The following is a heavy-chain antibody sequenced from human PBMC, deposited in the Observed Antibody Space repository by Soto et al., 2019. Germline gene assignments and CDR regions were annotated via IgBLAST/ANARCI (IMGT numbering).Heavy chain of an antibody. V-gene: IGHV3-33*01. CDR3: ARDDHDSSGYAGY. CDR1: GFTFSSYG. CDR2: IWYDGSNK. J-gene: IGHJ4*02. Sequence: GGSLRLSCAASGFTFSSYGMHWVRQAPGKGLEWVAVIWYDGSNKYYEDSVKGRFTISRDNSKNTLYLQMNSLRAEDTAVYYCARDDHDSSGYAGYWGQGTLVTVSS. D-gene: IGHD3-22*01.